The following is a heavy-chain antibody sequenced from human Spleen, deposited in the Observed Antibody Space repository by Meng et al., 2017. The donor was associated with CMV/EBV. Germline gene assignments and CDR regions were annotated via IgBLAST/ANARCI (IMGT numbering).Heavy chain of an antibody. V-gene: IGHV3-30*02. CDR1: GLTFRTYT. D-gene: IGHD3-3*01. J-gene: IGHJ4*02. CDR3: AKGGEWTLDD. Sequence: GGSLRLSCAASGLTFRTYTMHWVRQAPGKGLEWVAFIRFDGSNTYYADSVKGRFTISRDNSGNTLYLQMNRLRAEDMAVYYCAKGGEWTLDDWGQGTLVTVSS. CDR2: IRFDGSNT.